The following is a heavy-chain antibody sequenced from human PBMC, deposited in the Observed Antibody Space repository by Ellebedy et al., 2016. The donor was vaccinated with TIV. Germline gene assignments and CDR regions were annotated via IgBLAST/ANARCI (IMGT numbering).Heavy chain of an antibody. Sequence: AASVKVSCKASGYTFLAYYIHWVRQAPGQGLEWMGWINPNSGATNHAPKFQGRVSVARDTSITTAYMELSSLTSDDTAMYYCARVKQILEQGQTYGLDVWGRGTTVTVSS. CDR1: GYTFLAYY. CDR2: INPNSGAT. D-gene: IGHD3-10*01. V-gene: IGHV1-2*02. CDR3: ARVKQILEQGQTYGLDV. J-gene: IGHJ6*02.